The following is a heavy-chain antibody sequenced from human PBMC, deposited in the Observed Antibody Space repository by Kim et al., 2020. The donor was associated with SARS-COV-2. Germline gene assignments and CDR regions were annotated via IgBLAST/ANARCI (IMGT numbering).Heavy chain of an antibody. D-gene: IGHD3-10*01. Sequence: GGSLRLSCAASGFTFSSYEMNWVRQAPGKGLEWVSYISSSGSTIYYADSVKGRFTISRDNAKNSLYLQMNSLRAEDTAVYYCARTRRSPQLWFGELRYYWFDPWGQGTLVTVSS. V-gene: IGHV3-48*03. CDR1: GFTFSSYE. J-gene: IGHJ5*02. CDR2: ISSSGSTI. CDR3: ARTRRSPQLWFGELRYYWFDP.